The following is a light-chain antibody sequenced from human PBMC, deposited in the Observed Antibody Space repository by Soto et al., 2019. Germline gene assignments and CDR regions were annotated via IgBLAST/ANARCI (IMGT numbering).Light chain of an antibody. V-gene: IGLV1-40*01. CDR1: SSNIGAGYD. J-gene: IGLJ3*02. CDR3: QSYDSSLSGWV. CDR2: GNS. Sequence: QSVLTQPPSVSEAPGQRVTISCTASSSNIGAGYDVHWYQQLPGTVPKLLIYGNSNRPSGVPDRFSGSKSGTSASLAITGLQAEDEADYYCQSYDSSLSGWVFGGGTKLTVL.